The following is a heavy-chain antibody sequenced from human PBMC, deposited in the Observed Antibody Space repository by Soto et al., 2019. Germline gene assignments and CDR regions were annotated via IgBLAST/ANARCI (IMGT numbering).Heavy chain of an antibody. J-gene: IGHJ4*02. V-gene: IGHV3-21*01. Sequence: GGSLRFSCAASGFTFSSYGMNWVRQAPGKGLEWVSSISSSSSYIYYADSVKGRFTISRDNAKNSLYLQMNSLRAEDTAVYYCARDLTVATTNFDYWGQGTLVTVS. CDR2: ISSSSSYI. CDR3: ARDLTVATTNFDY. D-gene: IGHD5-12*01. CDR1: GFTFSSYG.